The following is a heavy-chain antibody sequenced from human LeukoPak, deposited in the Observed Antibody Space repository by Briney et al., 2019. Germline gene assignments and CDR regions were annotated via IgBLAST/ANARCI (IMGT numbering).Heavy chain of an antibody. V-gene: IGHV4-30-4*08. CDR3: ARDPRGYSYGRGSGLDY. Sequence: SETLSLTCTVSGGSISSGDYYWSWIRQPPGKGLEWIGYIYYSGSTYYNPSLKSRVTISVDTSKNQFSLKLSSVTAADTAVYYCARDPRGYSYGRGSGLDYWGQGTLVTVSS. D-gene: IGHD5-18*01. CDR2: IYYSGST. J-gene: IGHJ4*02. CDR1: GGSISSGDYY.